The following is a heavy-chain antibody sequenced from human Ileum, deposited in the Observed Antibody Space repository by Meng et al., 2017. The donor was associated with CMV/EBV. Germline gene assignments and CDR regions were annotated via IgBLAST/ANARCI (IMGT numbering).Heavy chain of an antibody. CDR2: IHGGGGK. V-gene: IGHV2-5*02. D-gene: IGHD6-6*01. J-gene: IGHJ5*02. Sequence: TTLKESGPPLVKPTQTLTLTCTFSGFSLTTNVESVGWIRQPPGKALEWLALIHGGGGKQYSPSLQSRLTATRDTSKNQVVLTMTNMDPVDTATYYCVHRYSSSSGQVSWGQGTLVTVSS. CDR1: GFSLTTNVES. CDR3: VHRYSSSSGQVS.